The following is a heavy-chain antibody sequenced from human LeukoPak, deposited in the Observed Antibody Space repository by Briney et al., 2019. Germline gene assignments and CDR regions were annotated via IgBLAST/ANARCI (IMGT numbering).Heavy chain of an antibody. CDR1: GGSFSGYY. Sequence: SETLSLTCAVYGGSFSGYYWSWIRQPPGKGLEWIGEINHSGSTNYNPSLKSRVTISVDTSKNQFSLKLSSVTAADTAVYYCARGKGASCYGDWGQGTLVTVSP. CDR3: ARGKGASCYGD. D-gene: IGHD2-2*01. J-gene: IGHJ4*02. CDR2: INHSGST. V-gene: IGHV4-34*01.